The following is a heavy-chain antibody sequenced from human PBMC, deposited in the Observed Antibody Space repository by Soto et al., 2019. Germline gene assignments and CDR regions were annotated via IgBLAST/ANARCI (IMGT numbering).Heavy chain of an antibody. D-gene: IGHD6-13*01. J-gene: IGHJ4*02. CDR3: ARLSWSLPYFFDY. Sequence: PSETLSLTCTVSGGSISSYYWSWIRQPPGKGLEWIGYIYYSGSTNYNPSLKSRVTISVDTSKNQFSLKLSSVTAADTAVYYFARLSWSLPYFFDYWGQGTLVTVSS. CDR2: IYYSGST. V-gene: IGHV4-59*08. CDR1: GGSISSYY.